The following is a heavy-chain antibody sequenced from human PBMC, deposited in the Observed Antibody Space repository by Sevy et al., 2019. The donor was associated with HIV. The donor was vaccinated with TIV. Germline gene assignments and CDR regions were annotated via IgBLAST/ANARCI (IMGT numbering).Heavy chain of an antibody. CDR2: IYYIGST. CDR3: ARGHYYDSSGYFDY. D-gene: IGHD3-22*01. CDR1: GGSISSGGYF. V-gene: IGHV4-31*03. J-gene: IGHJ4*02. Sequence: SETLSLTCTVSGGSISSGGYFWSWIRQHPGKGLEWIGYIYYIGSTYYNPSLKSRVTISVDTSKNQFSLKLSSVTAADTAVYYCARGHYYDSSGYFDYWGQGTLVTVSS.